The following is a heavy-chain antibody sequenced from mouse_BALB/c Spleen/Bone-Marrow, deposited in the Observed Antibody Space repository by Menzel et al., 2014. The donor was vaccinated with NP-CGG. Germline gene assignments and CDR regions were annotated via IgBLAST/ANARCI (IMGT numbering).Heavy chain of an antibody. CDR3: ARLGRGYFDY. Sequence: EVKVVESGGGLVQPGGSLILSCAPSGFTFTDYYMNWVRQPPGKALEWLGFIRNKANGYTTEYSASVKGRFTISRDNSQSILYLQMNILRAEDSATYYCARLGRGYFDYWGQGTTLTVSS. V-gene: IGHV7-3*02. J-gene: IGHJ2*01. CDR2: IRNKANGYTT. D-gene: IGHD4-1*01. CDR1: GFTFTDYY.